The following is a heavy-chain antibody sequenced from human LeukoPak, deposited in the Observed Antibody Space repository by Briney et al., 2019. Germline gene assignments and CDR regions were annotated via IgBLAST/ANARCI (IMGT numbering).Heavy chain of an antibody. J-gene: IGHJ4*02. CDR3: ARDPSMDYYDSSGYYDY. D-gene: IGHD3-22*01. CDR1: GFTFSSYG. CDR2: IWYDGSNK. Sequence: GGSLRLSCAASGFTFSSYGMHWVRQAPGKGLEWVAVIWYDGSNKYYADSVKGRFTISRDNSKNTLYLQMNSLRAEDTAVYYCARDPSMDYYDSSGYYDYWGQGTLVTVSS. V-gene: IGHV3-33*01.